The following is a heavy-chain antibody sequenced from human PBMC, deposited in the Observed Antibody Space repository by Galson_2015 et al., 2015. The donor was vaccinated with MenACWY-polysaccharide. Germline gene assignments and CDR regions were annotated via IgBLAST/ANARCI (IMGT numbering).Heavy chain of an antibody. J-gene: IGHJ6*02. Sequence: SLRLSCAASGFTFSSYAMHWVRQAPGKGLEWVAVISYDGSNKYYADSEEGRFTISRDNFESTMYLQMNSPRPEDTAVYYCARSYCDRTTCYGMDVWAKGPRSPSP. CDR1: GFTFSSYA. V-gene: IGHV3-30-3*01. CDR2: ISYDGSNK. D-gene: IGHD2-21*01. CDR3: ARSYCDRTTCYGMDV.